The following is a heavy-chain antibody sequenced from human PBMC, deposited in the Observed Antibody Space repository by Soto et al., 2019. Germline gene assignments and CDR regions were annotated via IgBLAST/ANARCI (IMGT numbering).Heavy chain of an antibody. V-gene: IGHV3-48*02. CDR1: GFRFSDHS. J-gene: IGHJ4*02. CDR2: ITSSGDSI. CDR3: ARLPKGSRVTS. Sequence: EVQLLESGGGLIHPGGSLRLSCVASGFRFSDHSMNWVRRAPGKGLEWVSYITSSGDSIYYADSVKGRFTVSRDNAKNSLFLQMNSLRDEDTAVYYCARLPKGSRVTSWGQGTLVTVSS. D-gene: IGHD4-17*01.